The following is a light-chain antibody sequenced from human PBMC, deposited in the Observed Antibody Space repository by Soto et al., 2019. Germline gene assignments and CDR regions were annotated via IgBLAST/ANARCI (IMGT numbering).Light chain of an antibody. CDR1: QSVASNQ. CDR2: GVF. Sequence: EIVLTQSPDTLSLSPGERATLSCRASQSVASNQLAWYQHKSGQAPRLLIHGVFTRANGIPDRFSGSGSGTDFTLTISRLEPEDSGIYYCQQYNFWPPLTFGGGTKVEIK. J-gene: IGKJ4*01. CDR3: QQYNFWPPLT. V-gene: IGKV3D-20*02.